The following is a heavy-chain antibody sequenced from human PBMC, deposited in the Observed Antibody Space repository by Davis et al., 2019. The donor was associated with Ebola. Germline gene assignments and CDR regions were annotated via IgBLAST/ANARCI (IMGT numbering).Heavy chain of an antibody. CDR1: GGSFSGYY. J-gene: IGHJ6*03. Sequence: PSETLSLTCAVYGGSFSGYYWSWIRQHPGKGLEWIGYIYYSGSTYYNPSLKSRVTISVDTSKNQFSLKLSSVTAADTAVYYCARVGDTNYYYYMDVWGKGTTVTVSS. CDR2: IYYSGST. D-gene: IGHD3-16*01. CDR3: ARVGDTNYYYYMDV. V-gene: IGHV4-31*11.